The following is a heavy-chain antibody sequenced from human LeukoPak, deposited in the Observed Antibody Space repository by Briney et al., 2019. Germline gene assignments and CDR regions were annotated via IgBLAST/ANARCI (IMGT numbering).Heavy chain of an antibody. CDR2: IWYDGSNK. D-gene: IGHD6-19*01. J-gene: IGHJ4*02. CDR3: ARLGYSSGWYQFDY. Sequence: PGGSLRLSCAASGFTFSSYGMHWVRQAPGKGLEWVAVIWYDGSNKYYADSVKGRFTISRDNSKNTLYLQMNSLRAEDTAVYYCARLGYSSGWYQFDYWGQGSLVTVSS. V-gene: IGHV3-33*01. CDR1: GFTFSSYG.